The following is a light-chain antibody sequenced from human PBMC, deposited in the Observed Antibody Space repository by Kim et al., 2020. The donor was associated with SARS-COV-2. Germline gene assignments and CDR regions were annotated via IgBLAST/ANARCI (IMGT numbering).Light chain of an antibody. Sequence: LGQTARITCQGASLRAYAASWYQQKTGQAPVLVIYENNNRPSGIPDRFSGSTSGNTASLTITGAQAEDESYFYCSSRDISDNHRLFGGGTQLTVL. V-gene: IGLV3-19*01. CDR1: SLRAYA. J-gene: IGLJ3*02. CDR2: ENN. CDR3: SSRDISDNHRL.